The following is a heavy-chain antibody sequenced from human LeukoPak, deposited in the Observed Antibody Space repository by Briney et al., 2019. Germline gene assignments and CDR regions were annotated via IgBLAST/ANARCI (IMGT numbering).Heavy chain of an antibody. J-gene: IGHJ4*02. D-gene: IGHD3-10*01. Sequence: GGSLRLSCSASGFTFSTYAMHWVRQAPGKGLEYVSSITSEGGSTYYADSVKGRFTISRDNSKNTLYLQVNSLRPEDTAVYYCVKDQSGSGSWWGQGTLVTVSS. V-gene: IGHV3-64D*06. CDR2: ITSEGGST. CDR1: GFTFSTYA. CDR3: VKDQSGSGSW.